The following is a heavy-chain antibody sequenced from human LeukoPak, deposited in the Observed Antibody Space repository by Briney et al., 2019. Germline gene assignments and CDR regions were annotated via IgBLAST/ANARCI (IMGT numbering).Heavy chain of an antibody. J-gene: IGHJ3*02. Sequence: GGSLRLSCAASGFTFSCYGMHGVRQARGKGVEGGAFIRYDGSNKYYAASVKGRFTISRDNSKNTLYLQMTSLRAEDTAVYYCAKELGPYCGGDCYPDAFDIWGQGTMVTVSS. CDR3: AKELGPYCGGDCYPDAFDI. D-gene: IGHD2-21*02. CDR1: GFTFSCYG. V-gene: IGHV3-30*02. CDR2: IRYDGSNK.